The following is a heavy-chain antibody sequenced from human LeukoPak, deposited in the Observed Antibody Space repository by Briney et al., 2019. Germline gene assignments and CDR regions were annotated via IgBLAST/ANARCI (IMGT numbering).Heavy chain of an antibody. CDR2: IYYSGST. J-gene: IGHJ3*02. V-gene: IGHV4-59*01. D-gene: IGHD3-22*01. CDR1: GGSISSYY. Sequence: NPSETLSLTCTVSGGSISSYYWSWIRQPPGKGLEWIGYIYYSGSTNYNPSLKSRVTISVDTSKTQFSLKLSSVTAADTAVYYCARGGAWYYYDSSGYYDAFDIWGQGTMVTVSS. CDR3: ARGGAWYYYDSSGYYDAFDI.